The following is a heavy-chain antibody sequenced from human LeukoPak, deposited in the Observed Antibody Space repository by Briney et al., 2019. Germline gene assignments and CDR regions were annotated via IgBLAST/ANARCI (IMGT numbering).Heavy chain of an antibody. D-gene: IGHD1-26*01. CDR3: AKDRDVYGWSYPLDY. CDR2: IRYDGSNK. V-gene: IGHV3-30*02. J-gene: IGHJ4*02. CDR1: GFTFSSYG. Sequence: GGSLRLSCAASGFTFSSYGMHWVRQAPGKGLEWVAFIRYDGSNKYYADSVKGRFTISRDNSKNTLYLQMNSLRAEDTAMYYCAKDRDVYGWSYPLDYWGQGTLVTVSS.